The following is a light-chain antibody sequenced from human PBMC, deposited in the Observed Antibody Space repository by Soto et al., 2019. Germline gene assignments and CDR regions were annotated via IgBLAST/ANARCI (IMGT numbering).Light chain of an antibody. V-gene: IGKV3-11*01. J-gene: IGKJ1*01. CDR2: DAS. CDR1: QSVSSY. Sequence: EIVLAQSPATLCWSPGERATLSCRASQSVSSYLAWYQQKPGQAPRLLIYDASNRATGIPARFSGSGSGTDFTLTISSLEPEDFAVYYCQQRSNWPPWTFGQGTKV. CDR3: QQRSNWPPWT.